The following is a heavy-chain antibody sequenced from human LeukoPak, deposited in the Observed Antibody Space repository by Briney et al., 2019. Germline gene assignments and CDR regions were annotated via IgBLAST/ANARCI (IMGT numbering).Heavy chain of an antibody. CDR2: INHSGST. D-gene: IGHD2-21*02. Sequence: PSETLSLTCAVYGGSFSGYYWSWIRQPPGEGLEWIGEINHSGSTNYNPSLKSRVTISVDTSKNQFSLKLSSVTAADTAVYYCARSKGDFPFDYWGQGTLVTVSS. CDR1: GGSFSGYY. V-gene: IGHV4-34*01. CDR3: ARSKGDFPFDY. J-gene: IGHJ4*02.